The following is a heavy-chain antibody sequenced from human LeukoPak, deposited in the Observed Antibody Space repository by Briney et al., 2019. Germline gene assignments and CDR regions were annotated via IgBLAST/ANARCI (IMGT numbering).Heavy chain of an antibody. D-gene: IGHD1-20*01. CDR1: GFTFSSYA. J-gene: IGHJ6*03. CDR3: AREPYNWNPFELLGYMDV. Sequence: GRSLRLSCAASGFTFSSYAMHWVRQAPGKGLEWVAVISYDGSNKYYADAVKGRFTISRDNSKNTLYLQMNSLRAEDTAVYYCAREPYNWNPFELLGYMDVWGKGTTVTVSS. CDR2: ISYDGSNK. V-gene: IGHV3-30-3*01.